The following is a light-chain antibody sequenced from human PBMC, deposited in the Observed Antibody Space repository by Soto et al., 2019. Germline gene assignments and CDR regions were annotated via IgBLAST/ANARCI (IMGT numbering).Light chain of an antibody. J-gene: IGKJ2*01. CDR1: QSVGNN. V-gene: IGKV3-15*01. CDR2: AES. Sequence: EIVVTQSPATLSVSPGERATLSCRASQSVGNNLAWYQQNPGRAPSLLIYAESTGAPGLPARFTGSGSGTEFTLTISSLQSEDFAVYYCKQYVTWQYTFGQWTKVDIX. CDR3: KQYVTWQYT.